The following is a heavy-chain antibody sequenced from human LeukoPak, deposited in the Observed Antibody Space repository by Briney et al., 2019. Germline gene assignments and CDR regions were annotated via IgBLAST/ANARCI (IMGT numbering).Heavy chain of an antibody. J-gene: IGHJ6*03. Sequence: PSETLSLTCTVSGGSISSTGYYWTWIRQPAGKGLEGIGHIDTSASPNSNPSLKSRVSISVDTSKNQFSLNLTSVTAADTAVYYCARDCEFCDLLFYMNVWGKGTTVTVSS. D-gene: IGHD3-16*01. CDR3: ARDCEFCDLLFYMNV. V-gene: IGHV4-61*09. CDR2: IDTSASP. CDR1: GGSISSTGYY.